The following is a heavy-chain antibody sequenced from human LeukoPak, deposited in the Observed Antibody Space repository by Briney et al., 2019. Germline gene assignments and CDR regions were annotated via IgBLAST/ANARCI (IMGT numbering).Heavy chain of an antibody. D-gene: IGHD6-19*01. CDR1: GFSFSSYG. J-gene: IGHJ4*02. V-gene: IGHV3-30*03. Sequence: GGSLRLSCAASGFSFSSYGMQWVRQAPGKGLEWVAVISYDGSNGYYADSVKGRFTISRDNSKNTLYLQMNSLRAEDTAVYYCARDLGGQWLVGGSDYWGQGTLVAVSS. CDR2: ISYDGSNG. CDR3: ARDLGGQWLVGGSDY.